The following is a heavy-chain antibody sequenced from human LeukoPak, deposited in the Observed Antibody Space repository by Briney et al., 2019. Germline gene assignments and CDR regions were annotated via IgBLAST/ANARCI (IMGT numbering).Heavy chain of an antibody. CDR3: TRGLRAEY. CDR2: IYNSLNT. V-gene: IGHV4-59*07. J-gene: IGHJ4*02. D-gene: IGHD4-17*01. CDR1: GRSIRSYY. Sequence: SDTLSLTYTVSGRSIRSYYWTWIRQPPAKGLEWVGYIYNSLNTNSYPSLKSRVTISVDKSKNQFSLKLRSVTAADTAVYYCTRGLRAEYWGQGTLGAVSA.